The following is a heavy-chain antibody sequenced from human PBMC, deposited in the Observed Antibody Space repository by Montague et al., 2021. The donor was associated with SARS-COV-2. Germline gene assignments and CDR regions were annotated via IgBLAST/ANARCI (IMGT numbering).Heavy chain of an antibody. CDR3: ARDFYGSGSYSDY. V-gene: IGHV3-21*01. J-gene: IGHJ4*02. D-gene: IGHD3-10*01. CDR1: GFTFSSYS. CDR2: ISSSSSYI. Sequence: SLRLSYAASGFTFSSYSTNWVRQAPGKGLEWVSSISSSSSYIYYADSVKGRFTISRDNAKNSLYLQMNSLRAEDTAVYYCARDFYGSGSYSDYWGQGTLVTVSS.